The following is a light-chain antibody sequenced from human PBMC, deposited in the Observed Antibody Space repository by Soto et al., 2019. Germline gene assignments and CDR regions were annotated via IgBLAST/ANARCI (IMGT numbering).Light chain of an antibody. J-gene: IGLJ1*01. V-gene: IGLV2-14*01. CDR2: EVS. CDR3: SSYTSSSTHNYV. CDR1: SSDVGGYNY. Sequence: QSVLTQPASVSGSPGQSITISCTGTSSDVGGYNYVSWYQQHPGKAPKLMIYEVSNRPSGVSNRFSGSKSGNTASLTISGLQAEGEADYYCSSYTSSSTHNYVFGTGTKVTVL.